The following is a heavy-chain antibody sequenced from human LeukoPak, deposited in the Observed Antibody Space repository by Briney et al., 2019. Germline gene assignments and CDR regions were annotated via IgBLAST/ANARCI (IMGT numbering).Heavy chain of an antibody. Sequence: GGSLRLSCAASGFTFSNYAIHWVRQAPGKGLEYVSAINNNGGSAFYGNSVKGRFTISRDNSKNIVYRQMRSLRAEDMAVYYCARDGEGTSLSYFDNWGQGTLVTVSS. CDR2: INNNGGSA. CDR1: GFTFSNYA. CDR3: ARDGEGTSLSYFDN. V-gene: IGHV3-64*01. J-gene: IGHJ4*02. D-gene: IGHD3-10*01.